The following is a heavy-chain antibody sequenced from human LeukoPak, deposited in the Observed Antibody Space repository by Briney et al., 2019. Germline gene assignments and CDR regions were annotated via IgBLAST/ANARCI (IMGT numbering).Heavy chain of an antibody. CDR1: GGTFSSYA. CDR3: ATLAGDARLDY. V-gene: IGHV1-69*04. Sequence: ASVKVSCKASGGTFSSYAISWVRQAPRQGLEWMGRIIPILGIANYAQKFQGRVTITADKSTSTAYMELSSLRSEDTAVYYCATLAGDARLDYWGQGILVTVSS. J-gene: IGHJ4*02. CDR2: IIPILGIA. D-gene: IGHD7-27*01.